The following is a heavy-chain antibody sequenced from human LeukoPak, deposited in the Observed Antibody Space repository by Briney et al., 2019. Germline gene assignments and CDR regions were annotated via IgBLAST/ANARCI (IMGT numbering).Heavy chain of an antibody. D-gene: IGHD6-13*01. CDR2: INPSGGST. V-gene: IGHV1-46*01. Sequence: GASVKVSCKASGYTFTSYYMQWVRQAPVLGLEWMGIINPSGGSTNYAQKFQGRVTMTRDTSTSTVYMELSSLRSEDTAVYYCARDRFVGGIAALGYWGQGTLVTVSS. CDR3: ARDRFVGGIAALGY. J-gene: IGHJ4*02. CDR1: GYTFTSYY.